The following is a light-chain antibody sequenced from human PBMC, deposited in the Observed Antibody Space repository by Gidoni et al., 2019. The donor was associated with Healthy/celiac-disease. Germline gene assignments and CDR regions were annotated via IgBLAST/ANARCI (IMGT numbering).Light chain of an antibody. Sequence: SYELTQPPSVSVSPGQTASITCSGDKLGDKYACWYQQKPGQSPVLVIYQDSKRPSGIPERFSGSNSGNTATLTISGTQAMDEADYDCQAWDSRTGVFGGGTKLTVL. CDR2: QDS. CDR1: KLGDKY. J-gene: IGLJ2*01. CDR3: QAWDSRTGV. V-gene: IGLV3-1*01.